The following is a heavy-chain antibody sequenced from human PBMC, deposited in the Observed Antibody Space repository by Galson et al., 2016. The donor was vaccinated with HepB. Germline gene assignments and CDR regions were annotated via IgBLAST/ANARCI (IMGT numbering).Heavy chain of an antibody. CDR1: GGSFSDYK. D-gene: IGHD2-21*01. CDR2: INDSGTT. V-gene: IGHV4-34*01. J-gene: IGHJ5*02. CDR3: VKQKIVVVTTTTYHWFDR. Sequence: SETLSLTCAVYGGSFSDYKWSWIRQAPGKGLEWIGEINDSGTTNYNPSLESRVTISVDTTRNQLSLRLTSVTAADTAVYYCVKQKIVVVTTTTYHWFDRWSQGSLVTVSS.